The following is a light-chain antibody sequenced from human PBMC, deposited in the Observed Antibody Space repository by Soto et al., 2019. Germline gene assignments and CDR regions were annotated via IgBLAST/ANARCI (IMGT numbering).Light chain of an antibody. CDR1: SGSIASNY. CDR3: QSYDSSMSVV. J-gene: IGLJ2*01. CDR2: EDN. Sequence: NFMLTQPHSVSESPGKTVTIPCTRSSGSIASNYVQWYQQRPGSAPTTVIYEDNQRPSGVPDRFSGSIDSSSNSASLTISGLKTEDEADYYCQSYDSSMSVVFGGGTKLTVL. V-gene: IGLV6-57*04.